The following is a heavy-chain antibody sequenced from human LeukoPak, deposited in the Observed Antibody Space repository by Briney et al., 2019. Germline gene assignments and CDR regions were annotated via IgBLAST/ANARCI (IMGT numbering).Heavy chain of an antibody. CDR1: GFTFSSYG. D-gene: IGHD3-10*01. Sequence: GRSLRLSCAASGFTFSSYGMHWGRQAPGMGLEWVAVISYDGSNKYYVYSVKGGFTISRDNSKNTLYLQMNSLRAEDTAVYYCAKDNRYGSGSFDYWGQGTLVTVSS. V-gene: IGHV3-30*18. CDR2: ISYDGSNK. J-gene: IGHJ4*02. CDR3: AKDNRYGSGSFDY.